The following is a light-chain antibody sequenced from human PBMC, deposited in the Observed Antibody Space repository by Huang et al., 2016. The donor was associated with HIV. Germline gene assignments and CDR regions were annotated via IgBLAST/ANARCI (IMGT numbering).Light chain of an antibody. Sequence: AIQMTQSPSSLSASVGDRVTVTCRASQGIGNDLGWYQQKPGKAPKLLTYGASSLQSGVPSRFSGSGSGTDFTLTISSLQPEDFATYYCLQDYNYPRTFGQGTKVEIK. V-gene: IGKV1-6*01. CDR1: QGIGND. CDR2: GAS. J-gene: IGKJ1*01. CDR3: LQDYNYPRT.